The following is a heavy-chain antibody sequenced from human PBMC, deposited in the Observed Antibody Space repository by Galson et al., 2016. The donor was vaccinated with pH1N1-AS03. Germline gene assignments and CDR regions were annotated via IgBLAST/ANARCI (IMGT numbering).Heavy chain of an antibody. D-gene: IGHD6-19*01. CDR2: IKQDGSDK. CDR1: GFTLSSYW. CDR3: TRAIALADSI. V-gene: IGHV3-7*03. Sequence: SLKLSCAASGFTLSSYWMSWVRQAPGKGLEWVANIKQDGSDKYYVDSVKGRFTISRDNAKNSLYLQMNNLRAEDTAVYYCTRAIALADSIWGQGTLVTASS. J-gene: IGHJ4*02.